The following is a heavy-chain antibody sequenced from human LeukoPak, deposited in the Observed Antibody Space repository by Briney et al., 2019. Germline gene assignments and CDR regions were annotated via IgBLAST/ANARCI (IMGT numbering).Heavy chain of an antibody. J-gene: IGHJ4*02. CDR2: ISSTSSTI. CDR3: ARSGNYDC. D-gene: IGHD1-1*01. Sequence: GGSLRLSCAASGFTFSSYSMSWVRQAPGKGLEWVSYISSTSSTIYYADSVKGRFTISRDNAKNSLYLQTNSLRDEDTALYYCARSGNYDCWGQGTLVTVSS. V-gene: IGHV3-48*02. CDR1: GFTFSSYS.